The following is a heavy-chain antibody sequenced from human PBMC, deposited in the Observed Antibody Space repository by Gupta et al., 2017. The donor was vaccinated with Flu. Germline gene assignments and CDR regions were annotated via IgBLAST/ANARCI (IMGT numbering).Heavy chain of an antibody. CDR2: IYYSGNT. CDR3: TKIYDAFDL. V-gene: IGHV4-39*02. J-gene: IGHJ3*01. Sequence: YWGWIRQPPGKGLEWIGSIYYSGNTYYNPSLKSRVDISVDPSKNHFSLKLSSVTAADTAVYYCTKIYDAFDLWGQGTMVTVSS. CDR1: Y.